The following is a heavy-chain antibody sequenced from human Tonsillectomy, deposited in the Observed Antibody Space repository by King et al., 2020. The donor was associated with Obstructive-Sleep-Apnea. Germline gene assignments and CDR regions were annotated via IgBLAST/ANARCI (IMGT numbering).Heavy chain of an antibody. Sequence: QLVQYGGGLVQPGGSLRLSCAASGFTFSSYWMSWVRQAPGKGLEWVANIKQDGSEKYYVDSVEGRFTISRDNAKNSLYLQMNSLRAEDTAVYYCASLGSSSWYDAFDIWGQGTMVTVSS. V-gene: IGHV3-7*01. J-gene: IGHJ3*02. CDR2: IKQDGSEK. CDR3: ASLGSSSWYDAFDI. CDR1: GFTFSSYW. D-gene: IGHD6-13*01.